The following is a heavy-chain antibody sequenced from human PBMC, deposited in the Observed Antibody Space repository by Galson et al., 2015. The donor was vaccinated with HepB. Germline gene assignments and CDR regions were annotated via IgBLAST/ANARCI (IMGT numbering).Heavy chain of an antibody. CDR2: INSDGSST. CDR3: ARDSFLEWLHAKYYYYGLDV. D-gene: IGHD3-3*02. V-gene: IGHV3-74*01. Sequence: SLRLSCAPSGFTFSVYWMHWVRQAPGKGLVWVSRINSDGSSTSYADSVKGRFTISRDNVKNTLYLQMNSLRAEDTAVYYCARDSFLEWLHAKYYYYGLDVWGRGTTVTVSS. CDR1: GFTFSVYW. J-gene: IGHJ6*02.